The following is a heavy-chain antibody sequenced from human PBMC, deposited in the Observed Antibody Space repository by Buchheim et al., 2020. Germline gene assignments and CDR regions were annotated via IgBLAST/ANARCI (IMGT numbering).Heavy chain of an antibody. J-gene: IGHJ5*01. CDR1: GFSFSDYY. CDR2: IGGSDTYT. CDR3: ARYKFHNYFDS. D-gene: IGHD1-14*01. Sequence: QVQVVESGGGLVKPGGSLRLSCDASGFSFSDYYMTWIRQAPGKGLEWVAYIGGSDTYTRYSDSVKGRFTISSDSAKTSVYLQMDGLRAEDTAIYYCARYKFHNYFDSWGQGT. V-gene: IGHV3-11*06.